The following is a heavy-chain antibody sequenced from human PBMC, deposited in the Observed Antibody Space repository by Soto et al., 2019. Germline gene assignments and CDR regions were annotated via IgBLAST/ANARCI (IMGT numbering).Heavy chain of an antibody. D-gene: IGHD3-22*01. V-gene: IGHV1-69*13. CDR3: ASQNVRYYYDSSGPLR. Sequence: SVKVSCKASGGTFSSYAVSWVRQAPGQGLEWMGGIIPIFGTANYAQKFQGRVTITADESTSTAYMELSSLRSEDTAVYYCASQNVRYYYDSSGPLRWGQGTLVTVSS. CDR2: IIPIFGTA. J-gene: IGHJ4*02. CDR1: GGTFSSYA.